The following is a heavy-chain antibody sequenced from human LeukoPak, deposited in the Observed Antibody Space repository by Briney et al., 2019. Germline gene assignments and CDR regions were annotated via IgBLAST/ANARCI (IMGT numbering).Heavy chain of an antibody. J-gene: IGHJ4*02. CDR3: AREHHDVLSRVGFDY. V-gene: IGHV3-74*01. CDR1: GVTFSTYW. CDR2: VNTDGSSK. Sequence: GGSLRLSCAASGVTFSTYWMHWVRQAPGRGPMWVSRVNTDGSSKLYADSVKGRFTISRDNAKSTLYLEMNSLRVEDTALYYCAREHHDVLSRVGFDYWGQGILVTVAS. D-gene: IGHD3-16*01.